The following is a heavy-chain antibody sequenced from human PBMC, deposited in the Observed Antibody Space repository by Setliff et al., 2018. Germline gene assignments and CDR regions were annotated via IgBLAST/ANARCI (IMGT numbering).Heavy chain of an antibody. CDR3: VGGGSAWAWNDDL. CDR2: IHFSGNT. CDR1: GGSISGYY. V-gene: IGHV4-59*01. D-gene: IGHD1-1*01. J-gene: IGHJ2*01. Sequence: SETLSLTCTVSGGSISGYYWNWIRQTPEMRLEWIGHIHFSGNTHFNPSLMSRVTMSVDTSKNQFSLNVNSVTSADTAVYYCVGGGSAWAWNDDLWGRGTLVTVSS.